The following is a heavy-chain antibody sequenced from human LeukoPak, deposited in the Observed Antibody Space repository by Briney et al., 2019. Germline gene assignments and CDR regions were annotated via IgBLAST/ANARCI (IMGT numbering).Heavy chain of an antibody. V-gene: IGHV4-4*07. CDR3: ASSVDTAVVTSWYFDL. D-gene: IGHD5-18*01. Sequence: SETLSLTCTVSGGSISSYYWSWIRQPAGKGPEWIGRIYTSGSTDYNPSLKSRVTMSVDTSKNQFSLKLSSVTAADTAVYYCASSVDTAVVTSWYFDLWGRGTLVTVSS. CDR2: IYTSGST. J-gene: IGHJ2*01. CDR1: GGSISSYY.